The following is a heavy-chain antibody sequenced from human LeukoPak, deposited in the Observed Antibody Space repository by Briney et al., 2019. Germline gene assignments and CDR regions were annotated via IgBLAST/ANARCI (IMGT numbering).Heavy chain of an antibody. Sequence: GASVKVSCKASGGTFSSYAISWVRQAPGQGLEWMGRIIPIFGTANYAQKFQGRVTITTDESTSTAYMELSSLRSEDTAVYYCAREVDYAVYFDYSGQGTLVTVSS. V-gene: IGHV1-69*05. D-gene: IGHD4-17*01. J-gene: IGHJ4*02. CDR3: AREVDYAVYFDY. CDR2: IIPIFGTA. CDR1: GGTFSSYA.